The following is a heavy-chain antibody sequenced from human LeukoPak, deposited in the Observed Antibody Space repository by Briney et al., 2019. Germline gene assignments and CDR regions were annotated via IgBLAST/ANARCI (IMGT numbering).Heavy chain of an antibody. CDR2: ISGSGGST. D-gene: IGHD4-17*01. V-gene: IGHV3-23*01. Sequence: GGSLRLSCAASGLTFSSYAMSWVRQAPGKGLEWVSAISGSGGSTYYADSVKGRFTISRDNSKNTLYLQMNSLRAEDTAVYYCAKDRAGDYDLNFDYWGQGTLVTVSS. J-gene: IGHJ4*02. CDR3: AKDRAGDYDLNFDY. CDR1: GLTFSSYA.